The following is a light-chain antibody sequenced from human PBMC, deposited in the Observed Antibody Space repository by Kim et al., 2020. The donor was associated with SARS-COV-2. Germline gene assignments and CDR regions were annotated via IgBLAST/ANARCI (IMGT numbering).Light chain of an antibody. CDR1: QSVRSY. Sequence: LCAEDRALLSGRSGQSVRSYLVWYQQKPGPPPPHLFYDAQNRATGIPARWSGSWSGLDFPLPISSLEPEDFVVHYCQQRRNWLPHTLRKGTKRE. V-gene: IGKV3-11*01. J-gene: IGKJ2*01. CDR2: DAQ. CDR3: QQRRNWLPHT.